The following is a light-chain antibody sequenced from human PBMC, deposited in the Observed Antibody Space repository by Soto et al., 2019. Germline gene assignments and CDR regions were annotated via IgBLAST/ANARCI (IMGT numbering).Light chain of an antibody. Sequence: QSALTQPRSVSGSHGQSVTISCTGTSSDIGGYNYVSWYQHHPGKAPKLMIYDVTTRPSGVPDRFSGSKSGNTASLAISGLQAEDEAAYYCCSYAGSYSLVFGGGTQLTVL. CDR3: CSYAGSYSLV. J-gene: IGLJ2*01. V-gene: IGLV2-11*01. CDR2: DVT. CDR1: SSDIGGYNY.